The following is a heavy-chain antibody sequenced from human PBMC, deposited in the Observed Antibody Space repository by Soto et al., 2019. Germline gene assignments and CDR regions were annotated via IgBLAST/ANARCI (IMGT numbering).Heavy chain of an antibody. V-gene: IGHV3-7*01. CDR3: VKAWYNDVWGYYFDY. CDR1: GFTFSSYW. CDR2: IKEDGSGK. Sequence: EVQLVESGGGLVQPGGSLRLSCAASGFTFSSYWMTWVRQAPGKGLEWVANIKEDGSGKYYVDSVKGRFTISRDNTKNSLYLQLNSLRAEDTATYYCVKAWYNDVWGYYFDYWGQGTRVTVSS. D-gene: IGHD3-10*02. J-gene: IGHJ4*02.